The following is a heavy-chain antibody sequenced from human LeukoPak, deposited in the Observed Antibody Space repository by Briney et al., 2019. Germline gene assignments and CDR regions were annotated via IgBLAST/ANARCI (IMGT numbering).Heavy chain of an antibody. CDR2: ISSSGSTI. Sequence: GGSLRLSCAASGFTFSSYEMNWVRQAPGKGLEWVSYISSSGSTIYYADSVKGRFTISRDNAKNSLYLHMNSLRAEDTAVYYCARPSRPYYYDSSGYYYIYWGQGTLVTVSS. CDR1: GFTFSSYE. J-gene: IGHJ4*02. V-gene: IGHV3-48*03. CDR3: ARPSRPYYYDSSGYYYIY. D-gene: IGHD3-22*01.